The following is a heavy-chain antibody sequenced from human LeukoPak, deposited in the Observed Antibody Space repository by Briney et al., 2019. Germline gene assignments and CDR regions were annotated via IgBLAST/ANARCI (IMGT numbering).Heavy chain of an antibody. Sequence: ASVKVSCKASGYTFTSYDINWVRQATGQGLEWMGWISAYNGNTNYAQKLQGRATMTTDTSTSTAYMELRSLRSDDTAVYYCARDWGIVGATQSRLFDYWGQGTLVTVSP. D-gene: IGHD1-26*01. CDR2: ISAYNGNT. V-gene: IGHV1-18*01. J-gene: IGHJ4*02. CDR1: GYTFTSYD. CDR3: ARDWGIVGATQSRLFDY.